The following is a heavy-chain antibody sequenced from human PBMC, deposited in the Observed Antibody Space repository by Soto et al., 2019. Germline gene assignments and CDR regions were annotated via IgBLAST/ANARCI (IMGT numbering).Heavy chain of an antibody. Sequence: QITLKESGPTLVKPTQTLTLTCTFSGFSLNTSGVGVGWVRQPPGKALEWLALIYGNDDQRYNLFLKNSLTITKYTSRDQVVLTMTHVDPVDTATYYWAHANNWDYRTPYYFDYWGQGTLVTVS. J-gene: IGHJ4*02. V-gene: IGHV2-5*01. CDR2: IYGNDDQ. CDR3: AHANNWDYRTPYYFDY. D-gene: IGHD1-7*01. CDR1: GFSLNTSGVG.